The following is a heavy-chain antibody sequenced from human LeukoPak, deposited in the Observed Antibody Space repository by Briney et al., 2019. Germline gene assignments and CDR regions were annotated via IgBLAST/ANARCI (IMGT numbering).Heavy chain of an antibody. D-gene: IGHD6-13*01. CDR1: GGSLSSTSYY. V-gene: IGHV4-39*07. CDR3: ARGEYGAAAGSDY. CDR2: IYYSGST. Sequence: SETLSLTCTVPGGSLSSTSYYCGWIRHPPRKGLGWLGSIYYSGSTSYNPSLKSRVTISVDTSKNQFSLKLSSVTAADTAVYYCARGEYGAAAGSDYWGQGTLVTVSS. J-gene: IGHJ4*02.